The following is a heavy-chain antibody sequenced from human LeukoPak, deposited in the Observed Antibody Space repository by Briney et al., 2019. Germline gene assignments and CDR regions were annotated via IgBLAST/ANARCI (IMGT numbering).Heavy chain of an antibody. Sequence: PGGSLTLTCAASGFTFSSYAMNWVRQAPGKGLEGVAVINFSGDSTSYPDSVRGRSTISRDNSNNTVYLQMNSLGGEDTAVDYCAKSCSTTSCYHDYWGQGTLVTVSA. CDR2: INFSGDST. D-gene: IGHD2-2*01. J-gene: IGHJ4*02. CDR3: AKSCSTTSCYHDY. CDR1: GFTFSSYA. V-gene: IGHV3-23*01.